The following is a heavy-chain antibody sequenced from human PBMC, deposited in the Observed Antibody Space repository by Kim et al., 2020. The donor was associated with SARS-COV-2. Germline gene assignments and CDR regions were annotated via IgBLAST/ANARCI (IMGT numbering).Heavy chain of an antibody. V-gene: IGHV3-74*01. CDR1: GFTFSSYW. CDR3: ATYYGSGSHIYFGT. Sequence: GGSLRLSCAASGFTFSSYWMHWVRQAPGKGLVWVSRINTDGRSTDYADSVKGRFTISRDNAKNTLYLQMNSLRAEDTAVYYCATYYGSGSHIYFGTWGQG. D-gene: IGHD3-10*01. J-gene: IGHJ1*01. CDR2: INTDGRST.